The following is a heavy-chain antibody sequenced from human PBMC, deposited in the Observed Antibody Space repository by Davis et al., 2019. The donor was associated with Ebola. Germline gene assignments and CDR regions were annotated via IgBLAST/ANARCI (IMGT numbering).Heavy chain of an antibody. CDR1: GGSIKSDDYY. CDR3: ARGPDIAY. CDR2: IYYSGST. D-gene: IGHD3-9*01. Sequence: MPSETLSLTCTVSGGSIKSDDYYWIWIRQPPGKGLEWIGYIYYSGSTYYSSSLKSRITIPVDTSKNQFSLRLDSVTAADTAMYYCARGPDIAYWGQGTLVTVSS. J-gene: IGHJ4*02. V-gene: IGHV4-30-4*01.